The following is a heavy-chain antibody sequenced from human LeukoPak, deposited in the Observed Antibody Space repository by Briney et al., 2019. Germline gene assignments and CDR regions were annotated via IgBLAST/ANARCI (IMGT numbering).Heavy chain of an antibody. V-gene: IGHV4-39*01. Sequence: PPETLSLTCIVSGGSISSSSHYWGWIRQPPGKGLEWIGSIYYSGTTYYNPSLKSRVTISVDTSKNQFSLKLSSVTAADTAVYYCARHPLGEYQLLEFDCWGQGTLVTVSS. CDR2: IYYSGTT. CDR3: ARHPLGEYQLLEFDC. J-gene: IGHJ4*02. D-gene: IGHD2-2*01. CDR1: GGSISSSSHY.